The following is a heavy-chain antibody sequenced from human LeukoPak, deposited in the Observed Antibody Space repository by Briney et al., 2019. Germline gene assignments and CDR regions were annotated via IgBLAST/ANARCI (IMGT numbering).Heavy chain of an antibody. CDR3: AIGGMWSQYYFDY. Sequence: SETLSLTCAVYGGSFSGYYWSWIRQPPGKGLEWIGEINHSGSTNYNPSLKSRVTISVDTSKNQFSLKLSSVTAADTAVYYCAIGGMWSQYYFDYWGQGTLVTVSS. D-gene: IGHD2-21*01. CDR2: INHSGST. CDR1: GGSFSGYY. J-gene: IGHJ4*02. V-gene: IGHV4-34*01.